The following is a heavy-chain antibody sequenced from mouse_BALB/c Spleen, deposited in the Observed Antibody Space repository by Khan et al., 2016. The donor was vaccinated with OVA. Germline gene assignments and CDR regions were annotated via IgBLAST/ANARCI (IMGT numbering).Heavy chain of an antibody. Sequence: QVQLKQSGAELVRPGTSVKVSCKASGYAFTDYLIEWVKQRPGQGLEWIGVINPGSGNTNYNEKFKGKATLTADKSSSTAYMQLSSLTSDDSAVYFWSRGGYGTLAYWGQGTPVTVS. V-gene: IGHV1-54*01. CDR1: GYAFTDYL. CDR2: INPGSGNT. J-gene: IGHJ3*01. CDR3: SRGGYGTLAY. D-gene: IGHD2-1*01.